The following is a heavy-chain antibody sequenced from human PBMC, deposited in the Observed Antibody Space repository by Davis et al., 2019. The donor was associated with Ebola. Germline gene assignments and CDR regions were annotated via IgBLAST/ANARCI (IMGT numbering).Heavy chain of an antibody. D-gene: IGHD6-6*01. J-gene: IGHJ4*02. V-gene: IGHV5-51*01. CDR2: IYPGDSDT. CDR1: GYSFTSYW. Sequence: GESLKISCKGSGYSFTSYWIGWVRQMPGKGLEWMGIIYPGDSDTRYSPSFQGQVTISADKSISTAYLQWSSLKASDTAMYYCARHSLSYSSSSGGDFLDYWGQGTLVTVSS. CDR3: ARHSLSYSSSSGGDFLDY.